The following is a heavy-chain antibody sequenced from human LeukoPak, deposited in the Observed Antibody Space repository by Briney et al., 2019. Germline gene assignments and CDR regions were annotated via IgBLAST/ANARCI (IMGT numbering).Heavy chain of an antibody. CDR3: ARGDYDKYGMDV. CDR1: GFTFSNYY. CDR2: ISSSGTTM. Sequence: GGSLRLSCAASGFTFSNYYMSWIRQPPGKGLEWVSYISSSGTTMYYADSVKGRFIISRDNAKNSLFLQMNSLRAEDTAVYYCARGDYDKYGMDVWGQGTTVTVPS. V-gene: IGHV3-11*01. J-gene: IGHJ6*02.